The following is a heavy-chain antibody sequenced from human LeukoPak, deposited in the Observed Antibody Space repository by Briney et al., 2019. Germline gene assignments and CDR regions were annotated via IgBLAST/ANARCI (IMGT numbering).Heavy chain of an antibody. CDR3: AKLSYYASTQRLQPDFDY. V-gene: IGHV3-11*06. J-gene: IGHJ4*02. Sequence: GGSLGLSCAASGFTFSDYYMRWIRQAPGKGLEWGSYISSSSSYTNYADSVKGRFSISRDNAKNSLYLQMNSLRAEDTAVYYCAKLSYYASTQRLQPDFDYWGQGTLVTVSS. CDR1: GFTFSDYY. CDR2: ISSSSSYT. D-gene: IGHD3-10*01.